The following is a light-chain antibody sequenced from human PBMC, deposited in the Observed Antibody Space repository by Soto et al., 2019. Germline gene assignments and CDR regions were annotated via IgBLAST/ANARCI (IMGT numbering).Light chain of an antibody. CDR3: QHYNSYSEA. CDR1: QSISTY. Sequence: DIQLTQSPSPLSASVGDRVAITCLASQSISTYLNWYQQKPGKAPKVLIYAASNLQSGVPPRFSGSGSGTEFTLTISSLQPDDFATYYCQHYNSYSEAFGQGTKVDIK. V-gene: IGKV1-9*01. J-gene: IGKJ1*01. CDR2: AAS.